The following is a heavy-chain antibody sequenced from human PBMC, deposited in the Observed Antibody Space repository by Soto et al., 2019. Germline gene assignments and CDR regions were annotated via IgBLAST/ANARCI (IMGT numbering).Heavy chain of an antibody. Sequence: ASETLSLTCTVSGGSISSSSYYWGWIRQPPGKGLEWIGSIYYSGSTYYNPSLKSRVTISVDTSKNQFSLKLSSVTAADTAVYYCARSRVATIIGYWGQGTLVTVSS. CDR2: IYYSGST. J-gene: IGHJ4*02. CDR3: ARSRVATIIGY. CDR1: GGSISSSSYY. D-gene: IGHD5-12*01. V-gene: IGHV4-39*07.